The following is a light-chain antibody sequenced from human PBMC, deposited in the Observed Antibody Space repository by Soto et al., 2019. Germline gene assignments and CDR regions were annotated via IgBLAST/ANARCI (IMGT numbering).Light chain of an antibody. CDR3: QQRNTWPPIT. CDR1: QSVRTY. Sequence: EIVLTQSPVTLSLSPGERATLSCRASQSVRTYLAWYQVKSGQAPRLLTYDASRRASGVPARFSGSWSGTDFTLTISSPEPEDFALYYCQQRNTWPPITFGQGTRLEIK. CDR2: DAS. V-gene: IGKV3-11*01. J-gene: IGKJ5*01.